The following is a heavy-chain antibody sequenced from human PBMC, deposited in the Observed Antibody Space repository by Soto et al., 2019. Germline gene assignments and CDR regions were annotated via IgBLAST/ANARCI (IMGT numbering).Heavy chain of an antibody. Sequence: QITLKESGPTLEKPTQTLTLTCTFSGLSLSSSGVAVGWVRQPPGKALEWLALFFWDDDKRYSPALKSRLTVSKDTSKNQVVFTMTNVDPVDTGTYYCAHGTTRTTWLAYWGQGTPVSVSS. CDR2: FFWDDDK. V-gene: IGHV2-5*02. D-gene: IGHD6-19*01. CDR1: GLSLSSSGVA. J-gene: IGHJ4*02. CDR3: AHGTTRTTWLAY.